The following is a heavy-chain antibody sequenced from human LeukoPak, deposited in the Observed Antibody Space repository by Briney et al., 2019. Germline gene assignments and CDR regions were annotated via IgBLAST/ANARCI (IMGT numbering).Heavy chain of an antibody. D-gene: IGHD3-10*01. CDR3: AKDSGSGSYSTFDY. CDR1: GFTFSSYG. V-gene: IGHV3-30*18. J-gene: IGHJ4*02. CDR2: ISYDGRNK. Sequence: GGSLRLSCAASGFTFSSYGMHWVRQAPGKGLEWVAVISYDGRNKYYADSVKGRFTTSRDNSKNTLYLQMNSLRAEDTAVYYRAKDSGSGSYSTFDYWGQGTLVTVSS.